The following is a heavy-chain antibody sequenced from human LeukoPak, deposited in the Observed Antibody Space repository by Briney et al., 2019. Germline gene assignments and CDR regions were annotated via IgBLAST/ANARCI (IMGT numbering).Heavy chain of an antibody. Sequence: SETLSLTCTVSGGSISSYYWSWIRQPPGKGLEWIGYIYYSGSTNYNPSLKSRVTISVDTSKNQFSLKLSSVTAADTAVHYCARDTRYCSSTSCPVDGMDVWGQGTTVTVSS. CDR3: ARDTRYCSSTSCPVDGMDV. J-gene: IGHJ6*02. CDR1: GGSISSYY. CDR2: IYYSGST. D-gene: IGHD2-2*01. V-gene: IGHV4-59*01.